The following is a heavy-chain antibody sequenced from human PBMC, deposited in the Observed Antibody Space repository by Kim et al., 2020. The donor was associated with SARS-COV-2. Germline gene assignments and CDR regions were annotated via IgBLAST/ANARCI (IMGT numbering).Heavy chain of an antibody. V-gene: IGHV4-34*01. Sequence: SETLSLTCAVYGGSFSGYYWSWIRQPPGKGLEWIGEINHSGSTNYNPSLKSRVTISVDTSKNQFSLKLSSVTAADTAVYYCARGHPKQQLVHPGAFDIWGQGTMVTVSS. CDR3: ARGHPKQQLVHPGAFDI. D-gene: IGHD6-13*01. J-gene: IGHJ3*02. CDR2: INHSGST. CDR1: GGSFSGYY.